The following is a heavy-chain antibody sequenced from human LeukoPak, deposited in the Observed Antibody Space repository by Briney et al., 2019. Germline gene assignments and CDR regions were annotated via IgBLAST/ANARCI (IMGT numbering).Heavy chain of an antibody. J-gene: IGHJ2*01. CDR3: ARERQYYDILTGYSPYWYFDL. CDR1: GFTFSNAW. CDR2: IYSGGST. V-gene: IGHV3-53*01. D-gene: IGHD3-9*01. Sequence: PGGSLRLSCAASGFTFSNAWMSWVRQAPGKGLEWVSVIYSGGSTYYADSVKGRFTISRDNSKNTLYLQMNSLRAEDTAVYYCARERQYYDILTGYSPYWYFDLWGRGTLVTVSS.